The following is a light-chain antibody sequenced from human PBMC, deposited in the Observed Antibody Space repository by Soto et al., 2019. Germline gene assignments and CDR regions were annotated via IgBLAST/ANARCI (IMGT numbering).Light chain of an antibody. CDR2: STY. CDR3: VLYMGSGIWV. V-gene: IGLV8-61*01. CDR1: SGSVSTNNY. J-gene: IGLJ3*02. Sequence: VVTQEPSFSVSPGATVTLTCGLSSGSVSTNNYPSWYQQTPGQAPRTLIYSTYTRSSGVPDRFSASILGNKAALTITGAQADDESDYYCVLYMGSGIWVFGGGTKVTVL.